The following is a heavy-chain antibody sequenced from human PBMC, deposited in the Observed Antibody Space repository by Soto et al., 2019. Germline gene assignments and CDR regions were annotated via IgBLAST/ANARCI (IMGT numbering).Heavy chain of an antibody. CDR3: AHTTMFGVVTRSLDF. D-gene: IGHD3-3*01. CDR1: GFSLSTSGVS. Sequence: QITLKESGPTLVKPTQTLTLTCTFSGFSLSTSGVSVGWIRQPPGKALEWLALIYWDDDKRYSPSLKSRLTITKDTSKNQVVLTMTNMDPVDTATDYCAHTTMFGVVTRSLDFWGQGTLVTVSS. CDR2: IYWDDDK. J-gene: IGHJ4*02. V-gene: IGHV2-5*02.